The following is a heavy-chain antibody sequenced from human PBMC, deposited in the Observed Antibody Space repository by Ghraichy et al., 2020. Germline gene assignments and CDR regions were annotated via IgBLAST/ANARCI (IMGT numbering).Heavy chain of an antibody. J-gene: IGHJ3*02. CDR3: ARDPWAVAGGAPDI. D-gene: IGHD6-19*01. CDR2: IWYDGSNK. CDR1: GFTFSSYG. V-gene: IGHV3-33*01. Sequence: GGSLRLSCAASGFTFSSYGMHWVRQAPGKGREWVAVIWYDGSNKYYADTVKGRFTISRDNSKNTLYLQMNSLRAEDTAVYYCARDPWAVAGGAPDIWGQGTMVTVSS.